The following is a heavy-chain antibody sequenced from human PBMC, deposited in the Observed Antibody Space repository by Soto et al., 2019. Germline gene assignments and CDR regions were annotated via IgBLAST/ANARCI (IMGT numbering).Heavy chain of an antibody. Sequence: ASVKVSCKVSGYTLTELSMHWVRQAPGKGLEWMGGFDPEDGETIYAQKFQGRVTMTEDTSTDTAYMELSSLRSEDTAVYYCATAPRGGEWFGDFANWGQGTLVTVSS. V-gene: IGHV1-24*01. CDR2: FDPEDGET. J-gene: IGHJ4*02. CDR3: ATAPRGGEWFGDFAN. D-gene: IGHD3-10*01. CDR1: GYTLTELS.